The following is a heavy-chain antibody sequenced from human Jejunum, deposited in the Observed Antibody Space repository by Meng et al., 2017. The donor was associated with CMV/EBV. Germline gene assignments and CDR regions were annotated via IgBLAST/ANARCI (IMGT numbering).Heavy chain of an antibody. CDR1: YS. Sequence: YSMNWVRQAPGRGLEWVSSISGSGDNIYYADSVKGRFTISRDNAKKSLFLQMNSLRAEDTAVYYCARGLMGCTSTSCYSGWFDPWGQGTLVTVSS. J-gene: IGHJ5*02. CDR2: ISGSGDNI. V-gene: IGHV3-21*01. D-gene: IGHD2-2*02. CDR3: ARGLMGCTSTSCYSGWFDP.